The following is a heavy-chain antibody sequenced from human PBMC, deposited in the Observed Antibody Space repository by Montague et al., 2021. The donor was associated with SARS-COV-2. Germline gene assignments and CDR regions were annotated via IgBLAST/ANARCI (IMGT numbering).Heavy chain of an antibody. Sequence: SETLSLTCTVSSDSINSYYCCWIWQPPGKRLEWLGYVYTSGTTTSNFSLNSRIAISVDTSKNQFSLTLDSVTAADTATYYCETLTQFNGDFWGRGARVTVS. J-gene: IGHJ4*02. CDR2: VYTSGTT. D-gene: IGHD4/OR15-4a*01. V-gene: IGHV4-4*08. CDR1: SDSINSYY. CDR3: ETLTQFNGDF.